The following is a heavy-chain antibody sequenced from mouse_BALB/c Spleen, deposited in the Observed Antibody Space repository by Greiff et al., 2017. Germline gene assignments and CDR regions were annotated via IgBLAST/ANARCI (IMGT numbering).Heavy chain of an antibody. CDR1: GYSFTGYN. CDR2: IDPYYGGT. V-gene: IGHV1-39*01. Sequence: VHVKQSGPELEKPGASVKISCKASGYSFTGYNMNWVKQSNGKSLEWIGNIDPYYGGTSYNQKFKGKATLTVDKSSSTAYMQLKSLTSEDSAVYYCARSGMITTPSYYAMDYWGQGTSVTVSS. J-gene: IGHJ4*01. CDR3: ARSGMITTPSYYAMDY. D-gene: IGHD2-4*01.